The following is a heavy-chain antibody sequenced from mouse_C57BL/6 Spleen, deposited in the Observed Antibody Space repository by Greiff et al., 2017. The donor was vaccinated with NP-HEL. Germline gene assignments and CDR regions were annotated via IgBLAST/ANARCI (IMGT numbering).Heavy chain of an antibody. V-gene: IGHV5-4*01. Sequence: EVMLVESGGGLVKPGGSLKLSCAASGFTFSSYAMSWVRQTPEKRLEWVATISDGGSYTYYPDNVKGRFTISRDNAKNNLYLQMSHLKSEDTAMYYCAREDYYGSSYGAMDYWGQGTSVTVSS. CDR1: GFTFSSYA. J-gene: IGHJ4*01. CDR3: AREDYYGSSYGAMDY. CDR2: ISDGGSYT. D-gene: IGHD1-1*01.